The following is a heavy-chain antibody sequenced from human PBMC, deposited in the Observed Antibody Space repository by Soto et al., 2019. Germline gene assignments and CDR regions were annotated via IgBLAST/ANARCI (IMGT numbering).Heavy chain of an antibody. Sequence: QITLKESGPTLVKPTQTLTLTCTFSGFSLSTSGVGVGWIRQPPGKALEWLALIYWDDDKRYSPSLKSRLTITNATSKNQVVLTMTNMDPVDTATYYCAHRRNYGDYVDYWGQGTLVTGSS. J-gene: IGHJ4*02. D-gene: IGHD4-17*01. CDR3: AHRRNYGDYVDY. CDR1: GFSLSTSGVG. V-gene: IGHV2-5*02. CDR2: IYWDDDK.